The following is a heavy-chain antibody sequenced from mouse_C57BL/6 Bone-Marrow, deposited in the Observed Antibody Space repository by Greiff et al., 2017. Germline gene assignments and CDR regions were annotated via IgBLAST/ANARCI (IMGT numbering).Heavy chain of an antibody. Sequence: EVQLQESGGDLVKPGGSLKLSCAASGFTFSSYGMSWVRQTPDKRLEWVATISSGGSYTYYPDSVKGRFTISRDNAKNTLYLQMSSLKSEDTAMYYCATPMITPFAYWGQGTLVTVSA. CDR2: ISSGGSYT. CDR3: ATPMITPFAY. V-gene: IGHV5-6*01. CDR1: GFTFSSYG. J-gene: IGHJ3*01. D-gene: IGHD2-4*01.